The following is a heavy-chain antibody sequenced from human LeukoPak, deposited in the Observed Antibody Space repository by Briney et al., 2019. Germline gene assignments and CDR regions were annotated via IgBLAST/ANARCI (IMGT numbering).Heavy chain of an antibody. D-gene: IGHD3-22*01. J-gene: IGHJ4*02. CDR1: GFTFSSYA. CDR3: ARYPSYYDSSIYYFDY. V-gene: IGHV3-23*01. Sequence: GGSLRLSCAASGFTFSSYAMSWVRQAPGKGLEWVSAISGSGGSTYYADSVKGRFTISRDNAKSSIYLQMNSLRAEDTAIYYCARYPSYYDSSIYYFDYWGQGTLVTVSS. CDR2: ISGSGGST.